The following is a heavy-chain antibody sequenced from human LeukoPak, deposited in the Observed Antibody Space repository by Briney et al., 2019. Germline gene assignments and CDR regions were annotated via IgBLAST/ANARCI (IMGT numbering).Heavy chain of an antibody. J-gene: IGHJ4*02. CDR2: ITWNSDDR. V-gene: IGHV3-9*01. CDR3: AKGGPYYDYPTDS. CDR1: GFMFDDYA. Sequence: PGGSLRLSCAASGFMFDDYAMHWVRQPPGKGPEWVAAITWNSDDRVYADSVKGRFTISRDNARNSLYPQMNRLRPEDTALYYCAKGGPYYDYPTDSWGQGTLVTVSS. D-gene: IGHD3-22*01.